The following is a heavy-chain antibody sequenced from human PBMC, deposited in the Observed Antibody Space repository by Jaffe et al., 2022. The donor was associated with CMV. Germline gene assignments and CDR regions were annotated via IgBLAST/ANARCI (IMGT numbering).Heavy chain of an antibody. CDR1: GGSINSYY. V-gene: IGHV4-59*08. D-gene: IGHD4-17*01. Sequence: QVQLRESGPGLLRPSETLSLTCTVSGGSINSYYWSWIRQPPGKGLQYIGYMFYTGSTNYNPSLKSRVTMSVDTSKNQFFLSLNSVTASDTAIYYCARMGRRFGDYAEVYWGQGALVTVTS. CDR2: MFYTGST. J-gene: IGHJ4*02. CDR3: ARMGRRFGDYAEVY.